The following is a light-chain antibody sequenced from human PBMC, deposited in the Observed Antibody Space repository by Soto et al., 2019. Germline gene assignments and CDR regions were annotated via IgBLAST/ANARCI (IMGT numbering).Light chain of an antibody. CDR2: DAS. Sequence: EIVLTQSPATLSLSPGERATLSCRASQSVSIYLAWYHQKPGQAPRLLIYDASNRATGTPARFSGSGSETDFTLTISSLEPEDFAVYYCQQRSNWPQLTFGGGTKVEIK. J-gene: IGKJ4*01. CDR1: QSVSIY. V-gene: IGKV3-11*01. CDR3: QQRSNWPQLT.